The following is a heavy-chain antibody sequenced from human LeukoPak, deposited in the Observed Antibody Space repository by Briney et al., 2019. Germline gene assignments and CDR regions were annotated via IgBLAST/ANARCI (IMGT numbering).Heavy chain of an antibody. CDR2: MKEDGSQE. CDR3: ARGSYCSGGSCTGYYYYYGMDV. V-gene: IGHV3-7*03. J-gene: IGHJ6*02. D-gene: IGHD2-15*01. CDR1: GFTFSHYW. Sequence: GGSLRLSCAASGFTFSHYWMTWVRQAPGKGLEWVANMKEDGSQETYVDSVKGRFTISRDNAKNSLYLQMNSLRAEDTAVYYCARGSYCSGGSCTGYYYYYGMDVWGQGTTVTVSS.